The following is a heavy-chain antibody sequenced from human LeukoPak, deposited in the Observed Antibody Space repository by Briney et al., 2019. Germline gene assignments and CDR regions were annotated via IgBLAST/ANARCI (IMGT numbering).Heavy chain of an antibody. J-gene: IGHJ4*02. Sequence: GGPLRLSCAASGFTFSSYAMSWVRQAPGKGLEWVSAISGSGGSTYYADSVKGRFTISRDNSKNTLYLQMNSLRAEDTAVYYCAKDRDIVVVQTFDYWGQGTLVTVSS. CDR3: AKDRDIVVVQTFDY. CDR2: ISGSGGST. CDR1: GFTFSSYA. D-gene: IGHD2-2*01. V-gene: IGHV3-23*01.